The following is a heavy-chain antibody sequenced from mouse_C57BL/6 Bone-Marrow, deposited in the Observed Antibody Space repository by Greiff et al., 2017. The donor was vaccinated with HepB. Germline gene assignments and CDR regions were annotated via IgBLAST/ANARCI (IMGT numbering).Heavy chain of an antibody. J-gene: IGHJ3*01. V-gene: IGHV5-6*01. CDR1: GFTFSSYG. Sequence: EVKVVESGGDLVKPGGSLKLSCAASGFTFSSYGMSWVRQTPDKRLEWVATISSGGSYTYYPDSVKGRFTISRDNAKNTLYLQMSSLKSEDTAMYYCARQGRVAYWGQGTLVTVSA. CDR2: ISSGGSYT. CDR3: ARQGRVAY.